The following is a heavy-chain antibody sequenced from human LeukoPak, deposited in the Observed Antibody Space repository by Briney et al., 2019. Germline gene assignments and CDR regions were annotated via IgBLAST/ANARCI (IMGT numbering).Heavy chain of an antibody. CDR1: GGSISGYY. CDR2: INHSGST. J-gene: IGHJ4*02. Sequence: SETLSLTCTVSGGSISGYYWSWIRQPPGKGLEWIGEINHSGSTNYNPSLKSRVTISVDTSKNQFSLKLSSVTAADTAVYYCARGTHLPRYYDSSGYYYYFDYWGQGTLVTVSS. CDR3: ARGTHLPRYYDSSGYYYYFDY. V-gene: IGHV4-34*01. D-gene: IGHD3-22*01.